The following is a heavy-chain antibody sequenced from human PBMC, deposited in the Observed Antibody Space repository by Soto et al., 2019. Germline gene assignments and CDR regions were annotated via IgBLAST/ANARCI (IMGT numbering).Heavy chain of an antibody. V-gene: IGHV3-21*01. D-gene: IGHD5-18*01. CDR2: ISSSSSYI. CDR1: GFTFSSYS. J-gene: IGHJ6*02. CDR3: ARDGVDTAMVDYYYYGMDV. Sequence: PGGSLRLSCAASGFTFSSYSMNWVRQAPGKGLDWVSSISSSSSYIYYADSVKGRFTISRDNAKNSLYLQMNSLRAEDTAVYYCARDGVDTAMVDYYYYGMDVWGQGTTVTVSS.